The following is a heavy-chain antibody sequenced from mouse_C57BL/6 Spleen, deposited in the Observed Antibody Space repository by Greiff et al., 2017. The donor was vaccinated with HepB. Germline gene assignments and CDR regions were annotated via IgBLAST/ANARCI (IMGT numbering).Heavy chain of an antibody. D-gene: IGHD2-5*01. V-gene: IGHV1-82*01. J-gene: IGHJ1*03. CDR2: IYPGDGDT. CDR1: GYAFSSSW. Sequence: VKLQQSGPELVKPGASVKISCKASGYAFSSSWMNWVKQRPGKGLEWIGRIYPGDGDTNYNGKFKGKATLTADKSSSTAYMQLSSLTSEDSAVYFCARPYYSNYGYFDVWGTGTTVTVSS. CDR3: ARPYYSNYGYFDV.